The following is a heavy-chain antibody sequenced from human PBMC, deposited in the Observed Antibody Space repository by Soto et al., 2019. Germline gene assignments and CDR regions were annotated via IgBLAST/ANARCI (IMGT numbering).Heavy chain of an antibody. V-gene: IGHV1-8*02. CDR1: GYTFTSYG. Sequence: ASVKVSCKASGYTFTSYGISWVRQAPGQGLEWMGWVNPNSGETSFAQKFQGRITMTRNTSINTVYMELRSLRSDDTAVYFCSHTGGPCGHGTLVTVSS. CDR3: SHTGGP. J-gene: IGHJ5*02. CDR2: VNPNSGET. D-gene: IGHD2-8*02.